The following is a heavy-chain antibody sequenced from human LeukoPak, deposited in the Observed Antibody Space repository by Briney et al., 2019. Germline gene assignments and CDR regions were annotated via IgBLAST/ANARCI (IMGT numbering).Heavy chain of an antibody. D-gene: IGHD1-26*01. CDR3: AKEYTGTFSPFPSYFDN. J-gene: IGHJ4*02. CDR1: GFNFTDYA. Sequence: GGSLRLSCAASGFNFTDYAMSWVRQAPGKGLEWVSTINGRGNKTFYADTVKGRFTISRDNSKNTLYLQMNSLRAEDTAIYYCAKEYTGTFSPFPSYFDNWGQGTLVTVSS. CDR2: INGRGNKT. V-gene: IGHV3-23*01.